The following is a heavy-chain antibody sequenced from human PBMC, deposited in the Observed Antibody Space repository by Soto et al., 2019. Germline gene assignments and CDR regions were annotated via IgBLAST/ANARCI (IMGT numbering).Heavy chain of an antibody. J-gene: IGHJ6*02. CDR3: TGDSSSSPYYYGMDV. V-gene: IGHV3-53*01. Sequence: EVQLVESGGGLIQPGGSLRLSCAASGFTVSSNYMSWVRQAPGKGLEWVSVIYSGGDTYYADSVKGRFTISRDNSKNTLYLQMNSLRAEDTAVYYCTGDSSSSPYYYGMDVWGQGTTVSVSS. CDR2: IYSGGDT. CDR1: GFTVSSNY. D-gene: IGHD6-6*01.